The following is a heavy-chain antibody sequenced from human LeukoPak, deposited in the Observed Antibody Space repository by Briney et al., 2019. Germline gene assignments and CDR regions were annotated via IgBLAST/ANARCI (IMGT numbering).Heavy chain of an antibody. CDR1: GFTVSSNY. J-gene: IGHJ4*02. CDR3: AKVSSWYGPNDY. V-gene: IGHV3-23*01. CDR2: ISGSGGST. D-gene: IGHD6-13*01. Sequence: GGSLRLSCAASGFTVSSNYMSWVRQAPVKGLEWVSAISGSGGSTYYADSVKGRFTISRDNSKNTLYLQMNSLRAEDTAVYYCAKVSSWYGPNDYWGQGTLVTVSS.